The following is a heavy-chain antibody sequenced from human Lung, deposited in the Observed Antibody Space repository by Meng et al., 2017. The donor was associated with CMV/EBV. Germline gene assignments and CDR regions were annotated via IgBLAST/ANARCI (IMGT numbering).Heavy chain of an antibody. J-gene: IGHJ1*01. CDR1: GDSITNHNW. CDR2: IPHRGSS. CDR3: LRRSGGSV. D-gene: IGHD3-10*01. Sequence: QVQLRGSGPVLGKPSETLSLTCAVSGDSITNHNWWAWVRQPPGKGLEWIGEIPHRGSSAYNPSLKSRVSMSIDKSKNQFSLKLTSVTAADTAVYHCLRRSGGSVWGQGTLVTVSS. V-gene: IGHV4-4*02.